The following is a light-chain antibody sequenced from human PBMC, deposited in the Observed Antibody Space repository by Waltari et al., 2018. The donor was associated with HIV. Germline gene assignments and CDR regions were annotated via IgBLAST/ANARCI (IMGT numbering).Light chain of an antibody. V-gene: IGLV1-47*01. Sequence: QSVLTQPPSTSAAPGQRVTISCPGDTSSSPLTSFHWYQQLPGAAPKLLIYDISHRPSGVPDRFSGSKSGASASLAITSLRSEDEGLYYCATWSAVLRAWVFGGGTKLTVL. CDR1: TSSSPLTS. CDR3: ATWSAVLRAWV. CDR2: DIS. J-gene: IGLJ3*02.